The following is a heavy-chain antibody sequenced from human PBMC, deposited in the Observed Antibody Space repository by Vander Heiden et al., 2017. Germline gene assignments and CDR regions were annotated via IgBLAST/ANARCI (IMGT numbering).Heavy chain of an antibody. CDR3: AKGGHIPLDY. CDR2: ISYDGSNK. CDR1: GLTFSSYG. D-gene: IGHD2-21*01. V-gene: IGHV3-30*18. Sequence: QVQLVESGGGVVQPGRSLRLPCAASGLTFSSYGMHWARQAPGKGLEWVAVISYDGSNKYYADSVKGRFTISRDNSKNTLYLQMNSLRAEDTAVYYCAKGGHIPLDYWGQGTLVTVSS. J-gene: IGHJ4*02.